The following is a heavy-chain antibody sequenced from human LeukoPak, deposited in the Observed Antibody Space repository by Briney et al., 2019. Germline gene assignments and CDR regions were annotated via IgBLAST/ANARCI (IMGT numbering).Heavy chain of an antibody. J-gene: IGHJ4*02. D-gene: IGHD3-9*01. CDR1: GFTFSDYG. CDR2: IQYDGSNK. V-gene: IGHV3-30*02. CDR3: AKDPSETGVH. Sequence: GSLRLSCAASGFTFSDYGIHWVRQAPVKGLAGVGFIQYDGSNKYYTDSVKGRFIISRDNSQNTVYLQLNSLRVDDTAVYYCAKDPSETGVHWGQGTLVTVSS.